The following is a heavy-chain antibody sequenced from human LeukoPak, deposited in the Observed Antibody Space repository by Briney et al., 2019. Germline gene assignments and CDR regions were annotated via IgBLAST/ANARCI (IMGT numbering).Heavy chain of an antibody. V-gene: IGHV3-23*01. Sequence: GGSLRLSCAASGFTFSSYAMSWVRQAPGKGLGWVSAISGSGGSTYYADSVKGRFTISRDNSKNTLYLQMNSLRAEDTAVYYCAKVVWFGESHNWFDPWGQGTLVTVSS. D-gene: IGHD3-10*01. CDR3: AKVVWFGESHNWFDP. J-gene: IGHJ5*02. CDR2: ISGSGGST. CDR1: GFTFSSYA.